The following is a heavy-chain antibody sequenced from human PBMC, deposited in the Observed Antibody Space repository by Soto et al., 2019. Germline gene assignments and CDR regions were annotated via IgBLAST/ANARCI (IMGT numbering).Heavy chain of an antibody. CDR2: ISYDGSNK. J-gene: IGHJ5*02. CDR1: GFTFSSYA. Sequence: QVQLVESGGGVVQPGRSLRLSCAASGFTFSSYAMHWVRQAPGKGLEWVAVISYDGSNKYYADSVKGRFTISRDNSKNTLYLRMNSLRAEDTAVYYCASPGGDYFLNWFDPWGQGTLVTVSS. CDR3: ASPGGDYFLNWFDP. D-gene: IGHD2-21*02. V-gene: IGHV3-30-3*01.